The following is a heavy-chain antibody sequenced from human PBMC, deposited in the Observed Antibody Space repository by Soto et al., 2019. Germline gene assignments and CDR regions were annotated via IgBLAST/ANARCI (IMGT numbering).Heavy chain of an antibody. CDR1: GFTFSSYA. V-gene: IGHV3-23*01. Sequence: EVQLLESGGGLVQPGGSLRLSCAASGFTFSSYAMSWVRQAPGKGLEWVSAISGSGGSTYYADSVKSRFNISRDNSKNTLYLKMNSLRAEDTAVYYCAKTRTSGSYAYVDYWGQGPLVTVSS. CDR2: ISGSGGST. D-gene: IGHD1-26*01. CDR3: AKTRTSGSYAYVDY. J-gene: IGHJ4*02.